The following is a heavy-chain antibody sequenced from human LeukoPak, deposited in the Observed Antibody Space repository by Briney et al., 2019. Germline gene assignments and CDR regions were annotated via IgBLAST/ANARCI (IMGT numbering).Heavy chain of an antibody. D-gene: IGHD1-26*01. CDR1: GFTVSSNY. V-gene: IGHV3-53*01. CDR3: ARGVGATVYWYFDL. CDR2: IYGGGNT. Sequence: PGGSLRLSCAASGFTVSSNYMNWVRQAPGKGLEWVSVIYGGGNTYYADSVKGRFTISSDNSKNTLYLQMNSLRAEDTAVYYCARGVGATVYWYFDLWGRGTLVTVSS. J-gene: IGHJ2*01.